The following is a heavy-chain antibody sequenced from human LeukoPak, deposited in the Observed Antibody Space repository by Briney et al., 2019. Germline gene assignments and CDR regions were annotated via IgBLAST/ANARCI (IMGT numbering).Heavy chain of an antibody. J-gene: IGHJ5*02. D-gene: IGHD3-16*01. V-gene: IGHV3-49*03. CDR1: GFTFSNAW. Sequence: GGSLRLSCAASGFTFSNAWMSWFRQAPGKGLQWIGFIRSSGTTQYAAPVKGRFTISRDDSKSIAYLQMNSLKTEDTAVYYCTRDRFYVWFDPWGQGTLVTVSS. CDR3: TRDRFYVWFDP. CDR2: IRSSGTT.